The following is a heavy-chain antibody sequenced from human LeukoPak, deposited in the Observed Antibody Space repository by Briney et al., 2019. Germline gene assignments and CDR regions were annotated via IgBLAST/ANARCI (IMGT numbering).Heavy chain of an antibody. Sequence: GGSLRLSCAVSGSDFSSHNFHWVRQAPGKGLEWVSFISRNSRTTYYADSVKGRFTISRDNAKNSLYLQMSSLRAEDTAVYYCASDFSPHCGGDCYLDAFDIWGQGTMVTVSS. CDR3: ASDFSPHCGGDCYLDAFDI. CDR1: GSDFSSHN. V-gene: IGHV3-48*04. D-gene: IGHD2-21*02. CDR2: ISRNSRTT. J-gene: IGHJ3*02.